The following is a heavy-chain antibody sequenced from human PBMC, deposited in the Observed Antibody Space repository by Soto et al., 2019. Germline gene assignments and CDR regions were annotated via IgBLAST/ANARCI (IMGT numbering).Heavy chain of an antibody. CDR1: GFTFSSYW. CDR3: ARDSYDILTGYYPLDYYYGMDV. D-gene: IGHD3-9*01. J-gene: IGHJ6*02. Sequence: EVQLVESGGGLVQPGGSLRLSCAASGFTFSSYWMSWVRQAPGKGLEWVANIKQDGNEKYYVDSVKGRFTISRDNAKNSLYLQMNSLRAEDTAVYYCARDSYDILTGYYPLDYYYGMDVWGQGTTVTVSS. V-gene: IGHV3-7*03. CDR2: IKQDGNEK.